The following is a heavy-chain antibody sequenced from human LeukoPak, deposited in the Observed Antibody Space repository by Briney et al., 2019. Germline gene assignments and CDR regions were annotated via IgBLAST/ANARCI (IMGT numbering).Heavy chain of an antibody. CDR1: GFTVSSNY. V-gene: IGHV3-53*01. CDR3: AREGSSSPADAFDI. CDR2: IYSGGST. J-gene: IGHJ3*02. D-gene: IGHD6-13*01. Sequence: GGSLRLSCAASGFTVSSNYMSWVRQAPGKGLEWVSVIYSGGSTYYADSVKGRFTISRDNSKNTLYLQMNILRAEDTAVYYCAREGSSSPADAFDIWGQGTMVTVSS.